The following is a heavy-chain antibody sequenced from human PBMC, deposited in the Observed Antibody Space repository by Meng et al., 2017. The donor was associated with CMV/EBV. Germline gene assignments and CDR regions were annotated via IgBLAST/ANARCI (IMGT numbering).Heavy chain of an antibody. CDR2: INHSGST. Sequence: SETLSLTCAVYGGSFSGYYWSWIRQPPGKGLEWIGEINHSGSTNYKPSLKSRVTISVDTSKNQFSLKLSSVTAADTAVYYCARANLYYDFWSGKRLYYYGMDVWGQGTTVTVSS. CDR3: ARANLYYDFWSGKRLYYYGMDV. V-gene: IGHV4-34*01. D-gene: IGHD3-3*01. CDR1: GGSFSGYY. J-gene: IGHJ6*02.